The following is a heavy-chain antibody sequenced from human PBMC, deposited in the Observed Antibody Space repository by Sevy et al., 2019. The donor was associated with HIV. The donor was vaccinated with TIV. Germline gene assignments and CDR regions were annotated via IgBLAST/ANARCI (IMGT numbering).Heavy chain of an antibody. Sequence: SETLSLTCTVSGGSMSSYYWSWIRQPPGKGLEWIGYIYYIGSTNYNPSLKSRVTISVDTSKNQFSLKLSSVTAADTAVYYCARVRQQLVGSLDYWGQGTLVTVS. CDR1: GGSMSSYY. J-gene: IGHJ4*02. D-gene: IGHD6-13*01. CDR3: ARVRQQLVGSLDY. V-gene: IGHV4-59*01. CDR2: IYYIGST.